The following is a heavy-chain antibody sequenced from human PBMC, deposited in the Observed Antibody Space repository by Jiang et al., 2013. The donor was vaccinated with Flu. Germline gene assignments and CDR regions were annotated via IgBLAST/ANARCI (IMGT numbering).Heavy chain of an antibody. CDR1: GGTLSNYG. D-gene: IGHD1-26*01. J-gene: IGHJ3*02. CDR2: IIPIFSTA. CDR3: ASRPGWELRDAFDI. V-gene: IGHV1-69*06. Sequence: GAEVKKPGSSVKVSCKASGGTLSNYGIAWVRQAPGQGLEWMGGIIPIFSTAKYAQKFQGRVTIIADKSTSTVYMELSSLRSEDTATYYCASRPGWELRDAFDIWGQGTMVTVSS.